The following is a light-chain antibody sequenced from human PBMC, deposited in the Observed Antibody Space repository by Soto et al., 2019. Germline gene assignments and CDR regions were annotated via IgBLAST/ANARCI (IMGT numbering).Light chain of an antibody. CDR2: RTS. CDR3: QQYDSSPRT. Sequence: EIVLTQSPGTLSLSPGERATLSCRASQSVSSSYLAWYQQKPGQAPRLLIYRTSNRATGIPDRFSGSGPGTDFTLTISRLEPEDFAVYWCQQYDSSPRTFGQGTKVEI. CDR1: QSVSSSY. J-gene: IGKJ1*01. V-gene: IGKV3-20*01.